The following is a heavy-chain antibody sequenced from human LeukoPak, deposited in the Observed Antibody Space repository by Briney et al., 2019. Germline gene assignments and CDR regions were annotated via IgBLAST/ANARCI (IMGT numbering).Heavy chain of an antibody. CDR3: ARGGYGHNMDV. Sequence: GGSLRLSCVGSGFMFSNYYMCWVRQAPGKGLVWVSRIKNAGIDTIYADSVKGRFTVSRDNAKNTVYLQMRSLRAEDTAVYYCARGGYGHNMDVWGEGTTVTVSS. D-gene: IGHD3-10*01. J-gene: IGHJ6*03. V-gene: IGHV3-74*01. CDR2: IKNAGIDT. CDR1: GFMFSNYY.